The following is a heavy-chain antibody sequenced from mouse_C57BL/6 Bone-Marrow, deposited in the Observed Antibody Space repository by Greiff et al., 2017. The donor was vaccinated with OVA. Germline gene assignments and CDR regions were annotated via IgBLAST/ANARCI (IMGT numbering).Heavy chain of an antibody. CDR3: ARQRYGNYEVDY. J-gene: IGHJ2*01. CDR1: GFTFSSYT. Sequence: EVKLVESVGGLVKPGGSLKLSCAASGFTFSSYTMSWVRQTPEKRLEWVATISGGGGNTYYPDSVKCRFTISRDNAKNTLYLQMSSLRSEDTALYYCARQRYGNYEVDYWGQGTTLTVSS. V-gene: IGHV5-9*01. D-gene: IGHD2-10*02. CDR2: ISGGGGNT.